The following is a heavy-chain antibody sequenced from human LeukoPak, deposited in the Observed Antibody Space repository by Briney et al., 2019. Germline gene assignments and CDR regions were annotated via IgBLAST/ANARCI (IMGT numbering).Heavy chain of an antibody. Sequence: PGGSLRLSCAASGFTFSSYAMSWVRQAPGKGLEWVSAISGSGGSTYYADSVKGRFTISRDNSKNTLYLQMNSLRAEDTAVYYCAKGGTGSGSYYKNYYYYYYYMDVWGNGTTVTVSS. CDR2: ISGSGGST. CDR3: AKGGTGSGSYYKNYYYYYYYMDV. V-gene: IGHV3-23*01. CDR1: GFTFSSYA. D-gene: IGHD3-10*01. J-gene: IGHJ6*03.